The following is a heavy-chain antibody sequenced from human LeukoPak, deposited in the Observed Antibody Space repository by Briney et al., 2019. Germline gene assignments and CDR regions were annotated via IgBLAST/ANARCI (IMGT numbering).Heavy chain of an antibody. CDR2: LTGSGGTT. J-gene: IGHJ4*02. Sequence: GGWLRLSCAASGFTFRDYGLSWVGQARGKGLEWVSALTGSGGTTYYADSVKGPFTISRDNSKNTLYLQMNSLTAEDTAVYYCARDRMGAILYFDYWGQGTLVTVSS. V-gene: IGHV3-23*01. D-gene: IGHD1-26*01. CDR1: GFTFRDYG. CDR3: ARDRMGAILYFDY.